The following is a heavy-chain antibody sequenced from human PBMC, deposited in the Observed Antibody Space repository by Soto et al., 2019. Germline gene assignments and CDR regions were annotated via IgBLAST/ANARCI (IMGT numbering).Heavy chain of an antibody. CDR3: AKDPGIQYPTFFQGGPLDY. CDR1: GFTFSSYA. J-gene: IGHJ4*02. CDR2: ISGSGGST. D-gene: IGHD3-3*01. Sequence: GGSLRLSCAASGFTFSSYAMSWVRQAPGKGLEWVSAISGSGGSTYYADSVKGRFTISRDNSKNTLYLQMNSLRAEDTGVYYCAKDPGIQYPTFFQGGPLDYWGQGTLVTVSS. V-gene: IGHV3-23*01.